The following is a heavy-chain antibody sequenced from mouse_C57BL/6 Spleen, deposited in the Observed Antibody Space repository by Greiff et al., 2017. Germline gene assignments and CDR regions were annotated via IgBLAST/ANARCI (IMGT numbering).Heavy chain of an antibody. CDR3: ATTPCSHMDY. CDR2: IDPSDSYT. Sequence: QVQLQQPGAELVMPGASVKLSCKASGYTFTSYWMHWVKQRPGQGLEWIGEIDPSDSYTNYNQKFKGKSTLTVDKTSSTAYMQLSSLTSEDSAVYYCATTPCSHMDYWGQGTSVTVSS. CDR1: GYTFTSYW. V-gene: IGHV1-69*01. J-gene: IGHJ4*01.